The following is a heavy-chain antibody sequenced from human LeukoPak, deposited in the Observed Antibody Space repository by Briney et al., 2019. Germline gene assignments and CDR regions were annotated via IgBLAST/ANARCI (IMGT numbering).Heavy chain of an antibody. CDR3: ARDGWSIAARPSAFDI. CDR1: GFTFSSHA. V-gene: IGHV3-30*04. J-gene: IGHJ3*02. CDR2: ISYDGSNK. D-gene: IGHD6-6*01. Sequence: GGSLRLSRAASGFTFSSHAMHWVRQAPGKGLEWVAVISYDGSNKYYADSVKGRFTISRDNSKNTLYLQMNSLRAEDTAVYYCARDGWSIAARPSAFDIWGQGTMVTVSS.